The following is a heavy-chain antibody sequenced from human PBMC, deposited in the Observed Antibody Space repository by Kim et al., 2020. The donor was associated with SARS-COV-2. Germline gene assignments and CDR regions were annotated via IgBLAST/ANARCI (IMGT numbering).Heavy chain of an antibody. CDR2: ISSSSSSTI. CDR1: GFTFSSYS. CDR3: ARGPIDYYDSSGSDY. D-gene: IGHD3-22*01. J-gene: IGHJ4*02. V-gene: IGHV3-48*04. Sequence: GGSLRLSCAASGFTFSSYSMNWVRQAPGKGLEWVSYISSSSSSTIYYADSVKGRFTISRDNAKNSLYLQMNSLRAEDTAVYYCARGPIDYYDSSGSDYWGQGTLVTVSS.